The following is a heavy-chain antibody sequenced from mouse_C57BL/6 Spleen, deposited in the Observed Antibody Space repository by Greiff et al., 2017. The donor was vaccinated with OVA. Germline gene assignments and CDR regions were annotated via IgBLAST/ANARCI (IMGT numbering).Heavy chain of an antibody. D-gene: IGHD3-2*02. J-gene: IGHJ4*01. CDR1: GFSLTSYG. CDR2: IWSDGST. Sequence: VQLQQSGPGLVAPSQSLSITCTVSGFSLTSYGVHWVRQPPGKGLEWLVVIWSDGSTTYNSALKSRLSISKDNSKSQVFLKMNSLQTDDTAMYYCARQLRLRYYAMDYWGQGTSVTVSS. CDR3: ARQLRLRYYAMDY. V-gene: IGHV2-6-1*01.